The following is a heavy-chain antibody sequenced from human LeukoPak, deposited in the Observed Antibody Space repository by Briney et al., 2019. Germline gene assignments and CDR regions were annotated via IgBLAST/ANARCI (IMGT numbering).Heavy chain of an antibody. Sequence: ASVKVSCKASGGTFSSYAISWVRQAPGQGLEWTGGIIPIFGTANYAQKFQGRVTITADESTSTAYMELSSLRSEDTAVYYCARDLTTVTTFRHYFDYWGQGTLVTVSS. CDR3: ARDLTTVTTFRHYFDY. CDR2: IIPIFGTA. CDR1: GGTFSSYA. D-gene: IGHD4-11*01. V-gene: IGHV1-69*01. J-gene: IGHJ4*02.